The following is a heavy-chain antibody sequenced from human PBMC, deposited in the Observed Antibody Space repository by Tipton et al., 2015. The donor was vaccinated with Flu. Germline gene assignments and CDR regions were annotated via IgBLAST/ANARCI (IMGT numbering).Heavy chain of an antibody. D-gene: IGHD5-18*01. J-gene: IGHJ4*02. Sequence: TLSLTCSVSGYSIGSGYYWGWIRQPPGKGPEWIGSIYHSGSTYYNPSLKSRVTISVDTSKNQFSLKLSSVTAADTAVYYCARRGYSYGWVDYWGQGTLVTVSS. CDR3: ARRGYSYGWVDY. CDR1: GYSIGSGYY. CDR2: IYHSGST. V-gene: IGHV4-38-2*01.